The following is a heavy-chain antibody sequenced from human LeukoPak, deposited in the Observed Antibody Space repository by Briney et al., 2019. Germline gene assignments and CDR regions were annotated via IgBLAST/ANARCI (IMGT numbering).Heavy chain of an antibody. D-gene: IGHD4-17*01. CDR3: AKGRPEDYGDYDYSDY. V-gene: IGHV3-23*01. CDR2: ISGSGGST. J-gene: IGHJ4*02. Sequence: GGSLRLSCAASGFTFSSYAMSWVRQAPGKGLEWVSAISGSGGSTYYADSVKGRFTISRDNSKNTLYLQMNSLRAEDTAVYYCAKGRPEDYGDYDYSDYWGQGTLVTVSS. CDR1: GFTFSSYA.